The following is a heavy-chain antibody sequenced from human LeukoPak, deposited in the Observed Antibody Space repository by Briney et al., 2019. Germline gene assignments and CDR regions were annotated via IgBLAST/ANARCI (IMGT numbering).Heavy chain of an antibody. CDR1: GYTFTSYG. CDR3: ARDESGAMVRGVIPFDY. V-gene: IGHV1-18*01. CDR2: ISAYNGNT. J-gene: IGHJ4*02. D-gene: IGHD3-10*01. Sequence: ASVTVSCKASGYTFTSYGISWVRQAPGQGLEWMGWISAYNGNTNYAQKLQGRVTMTTDTSTSTAYMELRSLRSDDTAVYYCARDESGAMVRGVIPFDYWGQGTLVTVSS.